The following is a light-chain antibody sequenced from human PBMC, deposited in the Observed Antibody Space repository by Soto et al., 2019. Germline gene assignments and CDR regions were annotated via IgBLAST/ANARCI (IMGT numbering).Light chain of an antibody. Sequence: EIELTQSPGTLSLSPGERATLSCRASQSVSSNNLAWYQQRPGQAPRVVIYGASTRATGIPERFSGSESGTDFTLTISRLEPEDFAVYYCQQYGRSPFTFGPGTKVDIK. V-gene: IGKV3-20*01. CDR1: QSVSSNN. CDR3: QQYGRSPFT. CDR2: GAS. J-gene: IGKJ3*01.